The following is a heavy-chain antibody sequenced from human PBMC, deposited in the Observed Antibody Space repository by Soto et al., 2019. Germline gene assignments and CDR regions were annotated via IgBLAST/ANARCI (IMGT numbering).Heavy chain of an antibody. CDR2: INHSGST. CDR1: GGSFSGYY. J-gene: IGHJ4*02. CDR3: TREDSSTSEY. Sequence: SETLSLTCAVYGGSFSGYYWSWIRQPPGKGLEWIGEINHSGSTNYNPSLKSRVTISVDTSKNQFSLKLSSVTAADTALYYCTREDSSTSEYWSQGTLVTVSS. D-gene: IGHD6-13*01. V-gene: IGHV4-34*01.